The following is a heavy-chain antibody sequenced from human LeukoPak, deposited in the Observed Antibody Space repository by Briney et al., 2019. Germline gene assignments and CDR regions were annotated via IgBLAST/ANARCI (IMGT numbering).Heavy chain of an antibody. J-gene: IGHJ5*02. Sequence: SETLSLTCTVSGGSIGSYYWSWIRQPPGKGLEWIGEINPNGSTNYNPSLKSRVTISVDTSKNQFSLNLSSVTAADTAVYYCARVRTISLFDPWGQGTLVTVSS. D-gene: IGHD3-3*01. V-gene: IGHV4-34*01. CDR1: GGSIGSYY. CDR2: INPNGST. CDR3: ARVRTISLFDP.